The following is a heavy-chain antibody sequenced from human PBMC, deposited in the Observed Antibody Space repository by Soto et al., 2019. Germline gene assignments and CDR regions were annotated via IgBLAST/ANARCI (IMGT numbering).Heavy chain of an antibody. CDR3: ARGRIIAVAIRHWFDP. CDR2: INHSGST. CDR1: GFTFSSYG. D-gene: IGHD6-19*01. V-gene: IGHV4-34*01. J-gene: IGHJ5*02. Sequence: GSLGLSCAASGFTFSSYGMHWIRQPPGKGLEWIGEINHSGSTNYNPSLKSRVTISVDTSKNQFSLKLSSVTAADTAVYYCARGRIIAVAIRHWFDPWGQGTLVTVSS.